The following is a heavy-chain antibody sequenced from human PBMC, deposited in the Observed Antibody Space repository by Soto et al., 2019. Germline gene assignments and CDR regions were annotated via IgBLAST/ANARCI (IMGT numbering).Heavy chain of an antibody. CDR3: ARKADYDGSGGILYYYYGMDV. V-gene: IGHV3-74*01. CDR1: GFTFSSYW. J-gene: IGHJ6*02. Sequence: GGSLRLTCAASGFTFSSYWMHWVRQAPGKGLVWVSRINSDGSSTSYADSVKGRFTISRDNAKNTLYLQMNSLRAEDTAVYYCARKADYDGSGGILYYYYGMDVWGQGTTVTVSS. CDR2: INSDGSST. D-gene: IGHD3-22*01.